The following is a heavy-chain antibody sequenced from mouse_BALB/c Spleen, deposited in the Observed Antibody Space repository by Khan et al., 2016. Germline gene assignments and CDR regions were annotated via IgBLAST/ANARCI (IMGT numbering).Heavy chain of an antibody. CDR2: IWAGGST. CDR1: GFSLTSYG. CDR3: ARDGGWYFDV. Sequence: VQLKESGPGLVAPSQSLSITCTVSGFSLTSYGVHWVRQPPGKGLEWLGVIWAGGSTNYNSALMSRLSISKDNSKSQVFLKMNSMQTDDTAMYYCARDGGWYFDVWGAGTTVTVSS. V-gene: IGHV2-9*02. J-gene: IGHJ1*01.